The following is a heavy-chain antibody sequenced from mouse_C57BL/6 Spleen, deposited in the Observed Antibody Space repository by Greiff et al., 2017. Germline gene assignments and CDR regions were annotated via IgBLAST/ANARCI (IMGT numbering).Heavy chain of an antibody. D-gene: IGHD1-1*01. CDR3: ARYSYGSSLFDY. Sequence: EVKVEESGGGLVQPGGSLSLSCAASGFTFTDYYMSWVRQPPGKALEWLGFIKNKANGYTTEYSASVKGRFTISRDNSQSILYLQMNALRAEDSATYYCARYSYGSSLFDYWGQGTTLTVSS. CDR2: IKNKANGYTT. CDR1: GFTFTDYY. V-gene: IGHV7-3*01. J-gene: IGHJ2*01.